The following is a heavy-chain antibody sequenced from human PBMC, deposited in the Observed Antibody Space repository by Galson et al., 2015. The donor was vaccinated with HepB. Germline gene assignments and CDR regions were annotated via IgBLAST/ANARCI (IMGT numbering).Heavy chain of an antibody. J-gene: IGHJ4*02. D-gene: IGHD4-23*01. Sequence: SLRLSCAASGFTFSTYAMSWVRQAPGKGLEWVSGISGSGGTTYYADSVKGRFTISRDNSNNTLFLQMSSLRAEDTALYYCAKAGGGNNFDYWGQGTLVTVSS. CDR1: GFTFSTYA. CDR3: AKAGGGNNFDY. CDR2: ISGSGGTT. V-gene: IGHV3-23*01.